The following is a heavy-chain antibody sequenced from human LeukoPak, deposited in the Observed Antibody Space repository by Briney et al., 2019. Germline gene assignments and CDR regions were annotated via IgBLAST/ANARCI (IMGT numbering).Heavy chain of an antibody. V-gene: IGHV3-23*01. Sequence: GGSLRLSCAASGFTFTNNFMSWVRQVPGKGLEWVSAISGSGGSTYYADSVKGRFTISRDNSKNTLYLQMNSLRAEDTAVYYCAREGQQLVYYYYYYMDVWGKGTTVTVSS. CDR1: GFTFTNNF. J-gene: IGHJ6*03. CDR3: AREGQQLVYYYYYYMDV. CDR2: ISGSGGST. D-gene: IGHD6-13*01.